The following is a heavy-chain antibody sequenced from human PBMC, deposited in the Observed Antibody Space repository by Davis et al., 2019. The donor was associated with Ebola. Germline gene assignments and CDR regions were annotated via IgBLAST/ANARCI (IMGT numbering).Heavy chain of an antibody. D-gene: IGHD5-12*01. V-gene: IGHV6-1*01. CDR3: ARGWLRSGLDV. CDR2: TYYSSKWYT. Sequence: PSETLSLTCAISPAPFAGCTGGWNWIRQSPSRGLEWLGRTYYSSKWYTGYAESVKSRINISPDTAKNQFSLHLNSVTPEDTAVYYCARGWLRSGLDVWGKGAAVIVSS. J-gene: IGHJ6*04. CDR1: PAPFAGCTGG.